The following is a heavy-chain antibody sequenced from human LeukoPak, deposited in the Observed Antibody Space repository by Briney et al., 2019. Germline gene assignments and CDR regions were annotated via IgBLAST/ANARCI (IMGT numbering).Heavy chain of an antibody. V-gene: IGHV3-23*01. D-gene: IGHD3-10*01. CDR1: GFTFSSYE. CDR3: AKLFYSSGMYHFDY. CDR2: ISGSGGGT. Sequence: GGSLRLSCAASGFTFSSYEMNWVRQTPGKGLAWVSTISGSGGGTYYADSVKGRFTISRDNSKNTLYLQMNSLRAEDTAVFYCAKLFYSSGMYHFDYWGQGTLVTVSS. J-gene: IGHJ4*02.